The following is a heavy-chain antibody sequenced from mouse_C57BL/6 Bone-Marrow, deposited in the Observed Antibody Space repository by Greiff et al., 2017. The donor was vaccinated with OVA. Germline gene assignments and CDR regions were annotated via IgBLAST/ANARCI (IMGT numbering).Heavy chain of an antibody. J-gene: IGHJ1*03. V-gene: IGHV5-9-1*02. D-gene: IGHD1-1*01. CDR2: ISSGGDYI. Sequence: EVQLVESGEGLVKPGGSLKLSCAASGFTFSSYAMSWVRQTPEKRLEWVAYISSGGDYIYYADTVKGRFTISRDNARNTLYLQMSSLKSEDTAMYYCTRGPYYYGSSMSYWYFDVWGTGTTVTVSS. CDR1: GFTFSSYA. CDR3: TRGPYYYGSSMSYWYFDV.